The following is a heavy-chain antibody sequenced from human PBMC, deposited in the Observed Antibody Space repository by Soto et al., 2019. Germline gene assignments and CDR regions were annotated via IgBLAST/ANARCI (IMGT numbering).Heavy chain of an antibody. CDR1: GYTFHNYG. CDR2: ISAYNYNT. D-gene: IGHD3-16*01. CDR3: ARVTGVFRLGLGC. V-gene: IGHV1-18*01. Sequence: GASVKVSCKASGYTFHNYGVNWVRQAPGHGLEWMGRISAYNYNTHYAQNFEGRVTMTTDTTTSPAYMELRSLRSDDTAIYYCARVTGVFRLGLGCWGQGTQVTVS. J-gene: IGHJ4*02.